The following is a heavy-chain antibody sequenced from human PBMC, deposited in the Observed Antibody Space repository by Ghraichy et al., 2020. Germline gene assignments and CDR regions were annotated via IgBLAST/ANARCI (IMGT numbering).Heavy chain of an antibody. D-gene: IGHD3-9*01. CDR1: GFTFSSYA. CDR2: ISGSGGST. V-gene: IGHV3-23*01. CDR3: AKEHDILTGYYDPLNWFDP. Sequence: GGSLRLSCAASGFTFSSYAMSWVRQAPGKGLEWVSAISGSGGSTYYADSVKGRFTISRDNSKNTLYLQMNSLRAEDTAVYYCAKEHDILTGYYDPLNWFDPWGQGTLVTVSS. J-gene: IGHJ5*02.